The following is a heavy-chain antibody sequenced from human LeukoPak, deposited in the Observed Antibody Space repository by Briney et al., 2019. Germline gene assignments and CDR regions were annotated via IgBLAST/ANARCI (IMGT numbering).Heavy chain of an antibody. V-gene: IGHV3-48*01. CDR2: ISRSSSPT. CDR3: ARGAAAAHQGWFDP. Sequence: HSGGSLRLSCAASGFTFSSYSMNWVRQAPGKGLEWVSYISRSSSPTYFADSVKGRFTISRDNSKNTLYLQMNSLRAEDTAVYYCARGAAAAHQGWFDPWGQGTLVTVSS. J-gene: IGHJ5*02. D-gene: IGHD6-13*01. CDR1: GFTFSSYS.